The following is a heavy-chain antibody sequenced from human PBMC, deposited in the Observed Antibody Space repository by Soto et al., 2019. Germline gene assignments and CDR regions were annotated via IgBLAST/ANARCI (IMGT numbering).Heavy chain of an antibody. CDR3: ARDPPTGTTLDWVDS. D-gene: IGHD1-7*01. Sequence: EVQLVESGGGLVKPGGSLRLSCAASGFSFSSDSMGWVRQAQGKGLEWVSSISSSGSFMNYADSVKGRFTISRDNAKNSLYLQMSGLKDEDTAVYYCARDPPTGTTLDWVDSWGQGTLVTVSS. CDR2: ISSSGSFM. J-gene: IGHJ5*01. CDR1: GFSFSSDS. V-gene: IGHV3-21*01.